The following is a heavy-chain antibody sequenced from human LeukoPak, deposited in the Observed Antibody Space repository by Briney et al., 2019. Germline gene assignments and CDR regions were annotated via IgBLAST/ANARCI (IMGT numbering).Heavy chain of an antibody. CDR1: GFTFSSYA. D-gene: IGHD6-19*01. CDR3: ARDKGYSSGWGEIGY. J-gene: IGHJ4*02. V-gene: IGHV3-30*04. Sequence: GGSLRFSCAASGFTFSSYAMHGVRQAPGKGLEWVAVIAYDGSNKYYADSVKGRFTISRDNSKNTLYLQMNSLRAEDTAVYYCARDKGYSSGWGEIGYWGQGTLVTVSS. CDR2: IAYDGSNK.